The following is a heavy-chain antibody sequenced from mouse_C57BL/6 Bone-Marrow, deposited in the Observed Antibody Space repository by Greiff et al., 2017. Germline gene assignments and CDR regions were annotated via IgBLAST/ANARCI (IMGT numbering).Heavy chain of an antibody. CDR1: GYTFTSYG. J-gene: IGHJ2*01. CDR2: IYPRSGNT. CDR3: AGEYVGSDGGGFDY. D-gene: IGHD5-2*01. V-gene: IGHV1-81*01. Sequence: QVQLQQSGAELARPGASVKLSCKASGYTFTSYGISWVKQRTGQGLEWIGEIYPRSGNTYYNEKFKGKATLTADKSSSTAYMELRSLPSEDSAVYFCAGEYVGSDGGGFDYWGQGTTLTVSS.